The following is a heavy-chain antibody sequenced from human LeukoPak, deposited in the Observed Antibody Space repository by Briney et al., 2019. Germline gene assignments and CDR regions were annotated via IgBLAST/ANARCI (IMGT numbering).Heavy chain of an antibody. V-gene: IGHV1-24*01. CDR1: RYTFIDYH. CDR3: VTMKQDRYDSRGPFDS. D-gene: IGHD3-22*01. Sequence: ASVKVSCKASRYTFIDYHMHWVRQAPGKGPEWMGGYDPEEGVTIYAEKFQDRVTMIEDTSTETAYMELSSLRYADTAVYFCVTMKQDRYDSRGPFDSWGQGSLVTVSS. J-gene: IGHJ4*02. CDR2: YDPEEGVT.